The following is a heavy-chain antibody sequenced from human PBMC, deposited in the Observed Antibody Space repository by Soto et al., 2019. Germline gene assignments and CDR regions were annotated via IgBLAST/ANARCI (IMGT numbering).Heavy chain of an antibody. CDR3: SRGPSEFWSGYSADAFDV. J-gene: IGHJ3*01. Sequence: QVQLVESGGSVVQPGRSLRLSCAASGFTFSSYTLHWVRQAPGKGLEWVALISYDGSKKYYADSVKARFTISRDNSKNTLYLQMKSLRPEATALFYCSRGPSEFWSGYSADAFDVWGPGTMVTVSS. CDR2: ISYDGSKK. V-gene: IGHV3-30-3*01. CDR1: GFTFSSYT. D-gene: IGHD3-3*01.